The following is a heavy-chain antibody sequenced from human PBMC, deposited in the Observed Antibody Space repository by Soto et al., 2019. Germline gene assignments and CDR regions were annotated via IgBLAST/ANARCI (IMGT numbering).Heavy chain of an antibody. CDR1: ACTFTDYY. CDR2: INPNSGGS. CDR3: ARALPEIRMMEGGSFDP. V-gene: IGHV1-2*02. D-gene: IGHD1-1*01. J-gene: IGHJ5*02. Sequence: ASVKVSCKASACTFTDYYIHWVRQAPGQGLEWMGWINPNSGGSYFAQKFLGRVTMTRDTSITTAYMELSRLRSDDTAVYYCARALPEIRMMEGGSFDPWGQGTVVTVPS.